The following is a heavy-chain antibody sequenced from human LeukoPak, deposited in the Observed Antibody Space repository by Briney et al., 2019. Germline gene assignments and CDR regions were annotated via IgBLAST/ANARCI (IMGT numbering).Heavy chain of an antibody. CDR3: AREGDPHDYGDYGFDY. D-gene: IGHD4-17*01. CDR1: GFTFSSYG. V-gene: IGHV3-30*03. J-gene: IGHJ4*02. Sequence: PGRSLRLSCAASGFTFSSYGMHWVRQAPGKGLEWVAVISYDGSNKYYADSVKGRFTISRDNAKNSLYLQMNSLRAEDTAVYYCAREGDPHDYGDYGFDYWGQGTLVTVSS. CDR2: ISYDGSNK.